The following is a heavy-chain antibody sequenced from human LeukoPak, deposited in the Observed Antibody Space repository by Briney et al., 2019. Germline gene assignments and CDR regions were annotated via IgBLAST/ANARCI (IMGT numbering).Heavy chain of an antibody. CDR3: AKDLGASGSAEHFDY. V-gene: IGHV3-23*01. D-gene: IGHD1-26*01. CDR1: GFTFGSYA. J-gene: IGHJ4*02. CDR2: ISGSGGST. Sequence: GGSLRLSCAASGFTFGSYAMSWVRQAPGKGLEWVSAISGSGGSTYYADSVKGRFTISRDNSKNTLYLQMNSLRAEDTAVYYCAKDLGASGSAEHFDYWGQGTLVTVSS.